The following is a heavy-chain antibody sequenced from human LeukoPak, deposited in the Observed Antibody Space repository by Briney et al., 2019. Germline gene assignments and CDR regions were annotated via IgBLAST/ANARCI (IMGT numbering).Heavy chain of an antibody. Sequence: ASVKVSCKASGYTFTGYYMHWVRQAPGQGLEWMGWINPNSGGTNYAQKFQGRVTMTRDTSISTAYMELSRLRSDDTAVYYCAVNLGYCGGDCYSFDAFDIWGQGTMVTVSS. CDR3: AVNLGYCGGDCYSFDAFDI. CDR1: GYTFTGYY. J-gene: IGHJ3*02. D-gene: IGHD2-21*02. V-gene: IGHV1-2*02. CDR2: INPNSGGT.